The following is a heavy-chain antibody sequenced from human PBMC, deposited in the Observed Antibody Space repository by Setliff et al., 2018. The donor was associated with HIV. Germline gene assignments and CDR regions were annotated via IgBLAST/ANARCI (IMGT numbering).Heavy chain of an antibody. CDR3: ARDLYFYNNMDV. CDR1: GSGFTFSSYS. CDR2: ISSTSSTI. J-gene: IGHJ6*03. Sequence: GGSLRLSCAASGSGFTFSSYSMNWVRQAPGKGLEWVSYISSTSSTIYYANSVKGRFTISRDDAKNSLYLQMNSLRAEDTAVYYCARDLYFYNNMDVWGKGTTVTVSS. D-gene: IGHD3-9*01. V-gene: IGHV3-48*01.